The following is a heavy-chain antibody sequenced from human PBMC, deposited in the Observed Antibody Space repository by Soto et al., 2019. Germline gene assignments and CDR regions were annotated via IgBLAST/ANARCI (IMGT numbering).Heavy chain of an antibody. J-gene: IGHJ4*02. Sequence: QVTLKESGPVLVKPTETLTLTCAVSGFSPRDSKVGVSWIRQPPGKALEWLAHIFWNGEKSYSTSLESMLTISKDPSKGQVVLTMTNMDPVDTATYFCAHVRQWDGAYSYDYWGRGTLVSVPS. CDR3: AHVRQWDGAYSYDY. V-gene: IGHV2-26*01. CDR2: IFWNGEK. CDR1: GFSPRDSKVG. D-gene: IGHD1-26*01.